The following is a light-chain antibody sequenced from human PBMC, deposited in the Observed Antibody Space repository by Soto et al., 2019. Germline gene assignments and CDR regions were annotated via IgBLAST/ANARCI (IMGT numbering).Light chain of an antibody. CDR2: DAS. V-gene: IGKV3-11*01. CDR1: QSLNIY. J-gene: IGKJ4*01. CDR3: QQRCRWPLT. Sequence: EIVLTQSPATLSLSPGERATLSCRASQSLNIYLAWYQQKPGQSPRLLIYDASDRATGVPARFSGSGSGTDFTLTISSLEPEDFAVYYCQQRCRWPLTFGGGTKVEIK.